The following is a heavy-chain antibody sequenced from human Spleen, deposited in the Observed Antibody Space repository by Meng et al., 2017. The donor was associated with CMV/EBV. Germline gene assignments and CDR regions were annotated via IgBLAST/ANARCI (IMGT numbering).Heavy chain of an antibody. CDR1: GYTFTSYD. D-gene: IGHD6-13*01. CDR2: INPNSGNT. Sequence: ASVKVSCKASGYTFTSYDINWVRQAPGQGLEWMGCINPNSGNTKFAQKFQVRVTMTRDTSISTAYMELARLRSDDTALYYCARGPFSSSWYSLDYWGQGTLVTVSS. J-gene: IGHJ4*02. V-gene: IGHV1-2*02. CDR3: ARGPFSSSWYSLDY.